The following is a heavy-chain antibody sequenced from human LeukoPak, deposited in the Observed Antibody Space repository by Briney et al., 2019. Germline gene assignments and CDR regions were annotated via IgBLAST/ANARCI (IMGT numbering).Heavy chain of an antibody. CDR3: ARGKFVAYNWNYPDWFDH. CDR2: INPNSGGT. CDR1: GYTFTGYY. J-gene: IGHJ5*02. V-gene: IGHV1-2*02. D-gene: IGHD1-7*01. Sequence: ASVTVSCKASGYTFTGYYMHWVRQAPGQGLEWMGWINPNSGGTNYAQKFQGRVAMTRDTSISTAYMELSRLRSDDTAVYYCARGKFVAYNWNYPDWFDHWGQGTLVTVSS.